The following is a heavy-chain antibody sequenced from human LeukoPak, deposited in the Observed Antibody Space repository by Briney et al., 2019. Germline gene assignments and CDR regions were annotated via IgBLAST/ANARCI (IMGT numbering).Heavy chain of an antibody. CDR1: GFTVSSNY. CDR3: ARGDPHADL. J-gene: IGHJ5*02. V-gene: IGHV3-53*01. CDR2: IYSGGST. Sequence: PGGSLRLSCAAPGFTVSSNYMSWVRQAPGKGLEWVSVIYSGGSTYYADSVKGRFTISRDNAGTSLYLQMNSLRVEDTGVYYCARGDPHADLWGQGTLVTVSS.